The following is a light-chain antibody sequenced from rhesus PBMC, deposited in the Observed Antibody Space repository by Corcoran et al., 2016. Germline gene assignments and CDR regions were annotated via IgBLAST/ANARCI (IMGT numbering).Light chain of an antibody. CDR2: GTS. CDR3: QQYNNWRFT. J-gene: IGKJ3*01. CDR1: QSVSSY. V-gene: IGKV3S9*01. Sequence: DIVMTQSPATLSLSPGERATISCRASQSVSSYVAWYQQKPGKAPKLFIYGTSSRATVIPARFSGSGSGTDFTLIISIMEPEDVGVYYCQQYNNWRFTVGPGTILDI.